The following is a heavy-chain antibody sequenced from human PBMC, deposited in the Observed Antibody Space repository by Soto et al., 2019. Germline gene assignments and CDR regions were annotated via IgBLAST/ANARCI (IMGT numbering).Heavy chain of an antibody. CDR3: ASLDSPAIDY. J-gene: IGHJ4*02. V-gene: IGHV1-69*13. Sequence: SVKVCFKASGGPFSSYAISLVRQAPGQGLEWMGGIIPIFGTANYAQKFQGRVTITADESTSTAYMELSSLRSEDTAVYYCASLDSPAIDYWGQGTMVTVSS. CDR2: IIPIFGTA. CDR1: GGPFSSYA. D-gene: IGHD1-1*01.